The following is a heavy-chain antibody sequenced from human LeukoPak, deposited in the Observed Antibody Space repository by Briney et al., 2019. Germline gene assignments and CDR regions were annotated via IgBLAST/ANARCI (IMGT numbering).Heavy chain of an antibody. CDR2: VKGGGATT. CDR3: AKDIGTGWSFDY. D-gene: IGHD6-19*01. Sequence: GGSLRLSCAASGFTFHNYAMHWVRQAPGRSLEWVSLVKGGGATTYADSVKGRFTISRDNSENSLYLQMNSLRSEDTALYFCAKDIGTGWSFDYWGQGILVTVSS. V-gene: IGHV3-43*02. J-gene: IGHJ4*02. CDR1: GFTFHNYA.